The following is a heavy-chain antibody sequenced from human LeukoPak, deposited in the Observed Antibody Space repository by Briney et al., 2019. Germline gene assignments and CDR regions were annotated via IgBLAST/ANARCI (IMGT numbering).Heavy chain of an antibody. CDR1: GYTFTGYY. CDR2: INTNSGGT. Sequence: GASVKVSCKASGYTFTGYYMHWVRQAPGQGLEWMGRINTNSGGTNYAQKFQGRVTMTRDTSISTAYMELSRLRSDDTAVYYCAIDSYDSSVGYYYMDVWGKGTTVTVSS. V-gene: IGHV1-2*06. D-gene: IGHD3-22*01. CDR3: AIDSYDSSVGYYYMDV. J-gene: IGHJ6*03.